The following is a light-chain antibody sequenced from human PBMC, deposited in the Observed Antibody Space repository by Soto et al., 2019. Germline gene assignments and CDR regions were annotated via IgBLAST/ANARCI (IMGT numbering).Light chain of an antibody. V-gene: IGKV3-15*01. CDR2: GAS. J-gene: IGKJ1*01. CDR3: QQYNNWRT. Sequence: EIVMTQSPATLSVSPGERATLCCRASQSVSSNLAWYQQKPGQAPRLLIYGASTRATGIPARFSGSGSGTEFTLTISSLQSEDFAVYYCQQYNNWRTFGQGTKVEFK. CDR1: QSVSSN.